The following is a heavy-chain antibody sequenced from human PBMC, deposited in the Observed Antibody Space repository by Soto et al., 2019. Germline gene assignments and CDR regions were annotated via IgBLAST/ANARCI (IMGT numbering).Heavy chain of an antibody. CDR3: AKERGPNCSSTSCYFDYYYYGMDV. Sequence: GGSLRLSCAASGFTFSSYGMHWVRQAPGKGLEWVAVISYDGSNKYYADSVKGRFTISRDNSKNTLYLQMNSLRAEDTAVYYCAKERGPNCSSTSCYFDYYYYGMDVWGQGTTVTVSS. CDR2: ISYDGSNK. J-gene: IGHJ6*02. CDR1: GFTFSSYG. V-gene: IGHV3-30*18. D-gene: IGHD2-2*01.